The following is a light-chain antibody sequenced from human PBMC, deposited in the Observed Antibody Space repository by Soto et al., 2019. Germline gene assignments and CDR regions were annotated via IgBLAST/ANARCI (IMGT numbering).Light chain of an antibody. CDR1: TSGVETYNP. Sequence: QSALTQPASVSGSPGQSITISCTGATSGVETYNPVSWYQQHPGTAPKLILYEVTKRPSGISDRFSGSKSGNTASLTISGLQAEDEADYYCCSFITSVVFGGGTKLTVL. V-gene: IGLV2-23*02. CDR2: EVT. J-gene: IGLJ2*01. CDR3: CSFITSVV.